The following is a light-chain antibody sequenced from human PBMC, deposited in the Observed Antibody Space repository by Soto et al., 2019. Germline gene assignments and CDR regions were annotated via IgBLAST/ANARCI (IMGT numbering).Light chain of an antibody. CDR2: GAS. CDR1: QSISDT. V-gene: IGKV3-15*01. J-gene: IGKJ1*01. Sequence: EIVMTQSPATLSVSPGGRATLSCRASQSISDTLAWYQQKPGQAPRLLIYGASTRAPGFPAGFSGSGSGTNLRPTISRLQSEDFAVYYCQQYNNWPGTFGQGTKVDI. CDR3: QQYNNWPGT.